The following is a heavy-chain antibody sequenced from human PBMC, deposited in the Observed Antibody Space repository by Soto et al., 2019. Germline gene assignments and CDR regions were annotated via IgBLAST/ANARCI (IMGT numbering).Heavy chain of an antibody. Sequence: ASVKVSCKASGYTFTSYGISWVRQAPGQGLEWMGWISAYNGNTNYAQKLQGRVTMTTDTSTSTAYVELRSLRSDDTAVYYCARDGGQWLAGEDAFDIWGQGTMVTVSS. D-gene: IGHD6-19*01. J-gene: IGHJ3*02. V-gene: IGHV1-18*01. CDR3: ARDGGQWLAGEDAFDI. CDR1: GYTFTSYG. CDR2: ISAYNGNT.